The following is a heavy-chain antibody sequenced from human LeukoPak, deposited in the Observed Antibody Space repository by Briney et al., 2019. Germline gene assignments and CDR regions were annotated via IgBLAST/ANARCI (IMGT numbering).Heavy chain of an antibody. CDR3: ARARGSGSYSEPYSFDY. D-gene: IGHD3-10*01. CDR1: GYTFTNYD. CDR2: MNPNSGNT. J-gene: IGHJ4*02. Sequence: ASVKVSCKACGYTFTNYDINWVRPATGQGPEGMGWMNPNSGNTGYAQMFQGRVTITRNTSISTAYMELSTLTSEDTAVYFCARARGSGSYSEPYSFDYWGQGTLVTVSS. V-gene: IGHV1-8*03.